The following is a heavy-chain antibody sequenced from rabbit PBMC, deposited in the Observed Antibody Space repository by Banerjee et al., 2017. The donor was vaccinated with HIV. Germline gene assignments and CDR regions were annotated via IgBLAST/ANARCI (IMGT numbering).Heavy chain of an antibody. CDR2: ISDGSSGTT. CDR3: AREQSYSSGFNL. V-gene: IGHV1S45*01. Sequence: QEQLVESGGGLVQPGGTLTLTCTASGFDFSTNAMCWVRQAPGKGLEWIACISDGSSGTTVYANWAKGRFTISKTSSTTVTLQMTSLTAADTATYFCAREQSYSSGFNLWGPGTLVTVS. CDR1: GFDFSTNA. D-gene: IGHD4-1*01. J-gene: IGHJ4*01.